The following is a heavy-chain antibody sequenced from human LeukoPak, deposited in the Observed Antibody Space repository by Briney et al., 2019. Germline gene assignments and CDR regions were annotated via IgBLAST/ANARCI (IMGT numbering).Heavy chain of an antibody. CDR2: ISSSSSYI. J-gene: IGHJ3*02. CDR3: ARDESLLADAFDI. CDR1: GFTFSSYS. D-gene: IGHD3-3*01. Sequence: GGSLRLSCAASGFTFSSYSMNWVRQAPGKGLEWVSSISSSSSYIYYADSVKGRFTISRDNAKNSLYLQMNSLRAEDTAVYYCARDESLLADAFDIWGHGTMVTVSS. V-gene: IGHV3-21*01.